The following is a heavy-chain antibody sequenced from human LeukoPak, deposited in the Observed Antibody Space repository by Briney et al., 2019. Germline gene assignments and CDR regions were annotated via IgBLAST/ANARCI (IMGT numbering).Heavy chain of an antibody. CDR3: AREGWDSGYPFDY. J-gene: IGHJ4*02. V-gene: IGHV3-43*01. CDR2: ISWDGGST. Sequence: PGGSLRLSCAASGFTFDDYTMHWVRQAPGKGLEWVSLISWDGGSTYYADSVKGRFTISRDNSKNSLYLQMNSLRAEDTAVYYCAREGWDSGYPFDYWGQGTLVTVSS. CDR1: GFTFDDYT. D-gene: IGHD3-22*01.